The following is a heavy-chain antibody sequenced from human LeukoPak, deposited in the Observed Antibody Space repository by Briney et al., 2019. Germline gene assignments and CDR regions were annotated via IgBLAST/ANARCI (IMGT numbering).Heavy chain of an antibody. CDR2: INHSGST. D-gene: IGHD1-1*01. CDR1: GGSFSGYY. CDR3: ARVAIGTVDY. V-gene: IGHV4-34*01. J-gene: IGHJ4*02. Sequence: PSETLSLTCAVYGGSFSGYYWSWIRQPPGKGLEWIGEINHSGSTNYNPSLKSRGTISVDTSKNQFSLKLSSVTAADTAVYYCARVAIGTVDYWGQGILVTVSS.